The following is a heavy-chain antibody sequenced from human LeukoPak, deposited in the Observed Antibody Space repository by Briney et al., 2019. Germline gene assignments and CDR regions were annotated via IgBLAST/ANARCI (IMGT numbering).Heavy chain of an antibody. D-gene: IGHD6-6*01. V-gene: IGHV5-51*01. CDR1: GYSFTSYW. CDR2: IYPGDSDT. Sequence: GESLKISCKGSGYSFTSYWIGWVRQMPGKGLEGMGIIYPGDSDTRYSPSFQVQVPISADKSIGTAYLQWSSLKASDTAMYYCAREGPFEYSSSYDYWGQGTLVTVSS. CDR3: AREGPFEYSSSYDY. J-gene: IGHJ4*02.